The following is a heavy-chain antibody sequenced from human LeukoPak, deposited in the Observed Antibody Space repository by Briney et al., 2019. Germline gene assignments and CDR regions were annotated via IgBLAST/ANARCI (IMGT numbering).Heavy chain of an antibody. D-gene: IGHD5-12*01. CDR3: AKDGAWLRFDD. V-gene: IGHV3-23*01. CDR1: GFPFSSHG. Sequence: GGSLRLSCAGSGFPFSSHGMNWVRQAPGKGLEWVSGISPGGPTYYADSVKGRSTISRDDSKNTLYLQMKNLRAEDTAVYYCAKDGAWLRFDDWGQGILVSVSS. J-gene: IGHJ4*02. CDR2: ISPGGPT.